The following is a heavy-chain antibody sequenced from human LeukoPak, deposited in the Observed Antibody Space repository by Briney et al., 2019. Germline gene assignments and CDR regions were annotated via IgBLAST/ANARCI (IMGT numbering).Heavy chain of an antibody. D-gene: IGHD2-2*01. Sequence: GGSLRLSCAASGFTFSSYGMHWVRQAPLKGLEWVAFIRYDGSNKYYADSVKGRFTISRDNSKNTLYLQMNSLRAEDTAVYYCAKRSSTSKDNWFDPWGQGTLVTVSS. CDR1: GFTFSSYG. V-gene: IGHV3-30*02. CDR3: AKRSSTSKDNWFDP. CDR2: IRYDGSNK. J-gene: IGHJ5*02.